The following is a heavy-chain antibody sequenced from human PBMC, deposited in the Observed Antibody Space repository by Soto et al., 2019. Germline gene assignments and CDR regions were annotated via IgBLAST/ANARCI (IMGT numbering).Heavy chain of an antibody. D-gene: IGHD7-27*01. Sequence: PGGSLRLSCVVSGFSFSDSAMHWVRQASGKGLQWVGRIRSKPNNYATAYDESVKGRFTISRDDSKNTAYLQMNSLRAEDTAVYYCAKGLTGAPYYAMDVWGKGPRSPSPQ. V-gene: IGHV3-73*01. CDR1: GFSFSDSA. CDR3: AKGLTGAPYYAMDV. J-gene: IGHJ6*01. CDR2: IRSKPNNYAT.